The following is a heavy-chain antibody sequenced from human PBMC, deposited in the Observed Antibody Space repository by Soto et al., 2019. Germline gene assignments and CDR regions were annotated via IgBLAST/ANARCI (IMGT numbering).Heavy chain of an antibody. J-gene: IGHJ3*02. V-gene: IGHV3-23*01. CDR1: GFTFNNYD. CDR2: ISGSGGST. D-gene: IGHD6-13*01. Sequence: HPGGSLRLSCAATGFTFNNYDMSWVRQAPGKGQEWVSAISGSGGSTSYSDSVKGRFTISRDNSKNMLYLQMNSLRAEDTAVYYCAKVLRSSQQLVAVGAFDIWGQGTMVTVSS. CDR3: AKVLRSSQQLVAVGAFDI.